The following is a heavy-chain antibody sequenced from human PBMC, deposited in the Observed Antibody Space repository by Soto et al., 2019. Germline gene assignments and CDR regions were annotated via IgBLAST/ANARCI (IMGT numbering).Heavy chain of an antibody. J-gene: IGHJ5*02. Sequence: ASVKVSCKASGYTFTSYAMHWVRQAPGQRLEWMGWINAGNGNTKYSQKFQGGVTITRDTSASTAYMELSSLRSEDTAVYYCARPIQYYFDTSAQSAWFDPWGQGTLVTVSS. CDR1: GYTFTSYA. V-gene: IGHV1-3*01. D-gene: IGHD3-22*01. CDR2: INAGNGNT. CDR3: ARPIQYYFDTSAQSAWFDP.